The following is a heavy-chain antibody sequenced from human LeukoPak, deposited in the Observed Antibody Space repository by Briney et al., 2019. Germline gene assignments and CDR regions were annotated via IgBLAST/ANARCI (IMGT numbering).Heavy chain of an antibody. J-gene: IGHJ4*02. V-gene: IGHV5-10-1*01. CDR2: IDPSDSYT. Sequence: GESLKISCKGSGYTFSSYWISWVRQMPGKGLEWMERIDPSDSYTNYSPSFQGHVTISADKSISTAYLQWSSLKASDIAMYYCAREVGRVRYFDYWGQGSLVTVSS. D-gene: IGHD2-2*01. CDR3: AREVGRVRYFDY. CDR1: GYTFSSYW.